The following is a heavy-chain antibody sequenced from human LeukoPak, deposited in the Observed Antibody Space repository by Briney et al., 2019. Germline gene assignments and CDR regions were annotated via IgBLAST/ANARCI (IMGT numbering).Heavy chain of an antibody. Sequence: PGGSLRLSCAASGSTFSSYWMHWVRQAPGKGLVWVSRINSDGSSTSYADSVKGRFTISRDNAKNTLYLQMNSLRAEDTAVYYCAKRGDLVGATGGYYFDYWGQGTLVTVSS. CDR2: INSDGSST. D-gene: IGHD1-26*01. J-gene: IGHJ4*02. CDR3: AKRGDLVGATGGYYFDY. CDR1: GSTFSSYW. V-gene: IGHV3-74*01.